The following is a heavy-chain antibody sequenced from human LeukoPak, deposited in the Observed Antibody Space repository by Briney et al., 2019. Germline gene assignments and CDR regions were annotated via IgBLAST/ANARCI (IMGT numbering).Heavy chain of an antibody. J-gene: IGHJ4*02. V-gene: IGHV4-30-2*01. CDR2: IYHSGST. CDR3: ARGIVGEANIDY. Sequence: LRLSCAASGFTFDDYAMHWVRQAPGKGLEWIGYIYHSGSTYYNPSLKSRVTISVDRSKNQFSLKLSSVTAADTAVYYCARGIVGEANIDYWGQGTLVTVSS. D-gene: IGHD3-10*01. CDR1: GFTFDDYA.